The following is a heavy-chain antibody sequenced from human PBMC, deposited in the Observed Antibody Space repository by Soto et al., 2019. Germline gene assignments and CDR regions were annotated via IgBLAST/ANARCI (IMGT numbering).Heavy chain of an antibody. V-gene: IGHV3-53*01. Sequence: GVSQRLSSAASEFTISSNYMSWVRKAPGKGLEWVSVIYSGGSTYYADSVKGRFTISRDNSKNTLYLQMNSLRAEDTAVYYCARDPLRYGMDVWGHGTTVTVSS. CDR2: IYSGGST. J-gene: IGHJ6*02. CDR3: ARDPLRYGMDV. CDR1: EFTISSNY.